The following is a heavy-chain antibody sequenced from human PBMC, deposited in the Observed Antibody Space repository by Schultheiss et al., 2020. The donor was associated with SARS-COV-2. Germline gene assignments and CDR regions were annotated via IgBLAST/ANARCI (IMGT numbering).Heavy chain of an antibody. Sequence: SETLSLTCTVSGGSISSSSYYWGWIRQPPGKGLEWIGYIYYSGSTNYNPSLKSRVTISVDRSKNQFSLKLSSVTAADTAVYYCAREGIVGATSAFDIWGQGTMVTVSS. CDR1: GGSISSSSYY. J-gene: IGHJ3*02. CDR3: AREGIVGATSAFDI. CDR2: IYYSGST. D-gene: IGHD1-26*01. V-gene: IGHV4-61*05.